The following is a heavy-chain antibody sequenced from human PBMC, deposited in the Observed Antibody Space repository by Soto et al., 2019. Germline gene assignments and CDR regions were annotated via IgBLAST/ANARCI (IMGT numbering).Heavy chain of an antibody. CDR1: GFTFSSYA. CDR3: ARKYSGYELFPDY. CDR2: IKQDGSEK. D-gene: IGHD5-12*01. V-gene: IGHV3-7*01. Sequence: GGSLRLSCAASGFTFSSYAMHWVRQAPGKGLEWVASIKQDGSEKFSVDSVKGRFTISRDNAKNSLYLQMNSLTTEDTAVYYCARKYSGYELFPDYWGPGTLVTVSS. J-gene: IGHJ4*02.